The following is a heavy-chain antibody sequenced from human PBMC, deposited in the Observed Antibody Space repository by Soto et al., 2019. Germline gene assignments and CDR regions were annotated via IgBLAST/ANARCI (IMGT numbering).Heavy chain of an antibody. CDR1: GGSISSYY. CDR2: IYYSGST. J-gene: IGHJ5*02. D-gene: IGHD3-3*01. V-gene: IGHV4-59*01. CDR3: ARDLGYYDFTGEKNWFDP. Sequence: PSETLSLTCTVSGGSISSYYWSWIRQPPGKGLEWIGYIYYSGSTNYNPSLKSRVTISVDTSKNQFSLKLSSVTAADTAVYYCARDLGYYDFTGEKNWFDPWGQGTLVTVSS.